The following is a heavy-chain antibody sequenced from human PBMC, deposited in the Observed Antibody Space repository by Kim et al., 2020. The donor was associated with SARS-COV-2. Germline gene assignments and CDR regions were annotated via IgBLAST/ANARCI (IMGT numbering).Heavy chain of an antibody. CDR1: SGSITSDY. V-gene: IGHV4-59*01. Sequence: SETLSLTCSVSSGSITSDYWSWIRRPPGKGLEWIGYLFHTGTTNYNPSLKSRVTISVDTSNNQLSLKLTSVTATDTAVYYCARSASGSPWDFDPWGQGTLVTVSS. CDR3: ARSASGSPWDFDP. CDR2: LFHTGTT. J-gene: IGHJ5*02. D-gene: IGHD3-10*01.